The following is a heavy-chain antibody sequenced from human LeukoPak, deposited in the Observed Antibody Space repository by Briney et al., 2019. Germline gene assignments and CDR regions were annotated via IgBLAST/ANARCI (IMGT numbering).Heavy chain of an antibody. Sequence: PGGSLRLSCTASGFTFSSYAMSWVRQAPGKGLEWVSALSGSGGSTYYADSVKGRFTTSRDNSKNTLYLQMNSLRAEDTAVYYCAKDKYCSGGSCYLYWYFDLWGRGTLVTVSS. CDR1: GFTFSSYA. D-gene: IGHD2-15*01. CDR3: AKDKYCSGGSCYLYWYFDL. J-gene: IGHJ2*01. CDR2: LSGSGGST. V-gene: IGHV3-23*01.